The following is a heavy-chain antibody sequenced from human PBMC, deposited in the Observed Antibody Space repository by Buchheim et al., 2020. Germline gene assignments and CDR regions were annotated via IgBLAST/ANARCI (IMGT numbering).Heavy chain of an antibody. D-gene: IGHD5-18*01. CDR2: MYYSGNT. J-gene: IGHJ5*02. V-gene: IGHV4-39*07. CDR3: ARGYSYGYSYFDP. Sequence: QLQLQESGPGLVKPSETLSLTCNVSDDSISRDNYYWGWIRQPPGKGLEWIGSMYYSGNTFYNPSLKSRVTISVDTSKNQISLKVKSVTAADTAVYYCARGYSYGYSYFDPWGQGTL. CDR1: DDSISRDNYY.